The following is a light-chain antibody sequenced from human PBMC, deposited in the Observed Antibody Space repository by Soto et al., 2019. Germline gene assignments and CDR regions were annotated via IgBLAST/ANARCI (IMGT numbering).Light chain of an antibody. CDR1: SSDVGSYNL. V-gene: IGLV2-23*03. CDR3: CPYAASSTFPYV. J-gene: IGLJ1*01. CDR2: EGS. Sequence: QSALTQPASVSGSPGQSITISCTGTSSDVGSYNLVSWYQHPPGKAPKLMIYEGSKRPSGVSNRFSGSKSGNTASLTISGLQAEDEADYYCCPYAASSTFPYVFGTGTKLTVL.